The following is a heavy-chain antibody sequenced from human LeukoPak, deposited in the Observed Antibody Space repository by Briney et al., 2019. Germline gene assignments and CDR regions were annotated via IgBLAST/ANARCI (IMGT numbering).Heavy chain of an antibody. J-gene: IGHJ4*02. CDR1: GGTFSSYA. Sequence: SVKVSCKASGGTFSSYAISWVRQAPGQGLEWMGGIIPIFGTANYAQKFQGRVTMTRDTSISTAYMELRRLRSDDTAVYYCARVWGKYYYESIGYPVQMPFDYWGQGSLVTVSS. CDR2: IIPIFGTA. CDR3: ARVWGKYYYESIGYPVQMPFDY. D-gene: IGHD3-22*01. V-gene: IGHV1-69*05.